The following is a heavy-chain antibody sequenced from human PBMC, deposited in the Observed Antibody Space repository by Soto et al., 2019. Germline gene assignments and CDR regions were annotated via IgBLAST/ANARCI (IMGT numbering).Heavy chain of an antibody. J-gene: IGHJ4*02. CDR3: AGVEDEGGSYYD. D-gene: IGHD1-26*01. CDR1: GFTFGTYA. CDR2: ISYDGYNR. Sequence: ESGGGVVQPGRSLRLSCAASGFTFGTYAMHWVRQAPGEGLEWVAVISYDGYNRYYADSVKGRFTISRDNSKNTLYLQMNSLKPEDTAVYYCAGVEDEGGSYYDWGQGTLVTVSS. V-gene: IGHV3-30*01.